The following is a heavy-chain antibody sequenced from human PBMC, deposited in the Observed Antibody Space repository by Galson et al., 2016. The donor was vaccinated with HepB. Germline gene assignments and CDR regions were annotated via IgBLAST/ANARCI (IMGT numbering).Heavy chain of an antibody. Sequence: SLRLSCAASGFTFSSYWMPWVRQVPGKRPVWVSLIHSDGSNTSYADSVKGRFTISRDNAKKTRYLQMSSLRTEDTAVYYCARVWAYCGGDCQSSGFSPWGQGTLVTVSS. CDR3: ARVWAYCGGDCQSSGFSP. CDR2: IHSDGSNT. CDR1: GFTFSSYW. V-gene: IGHV3-74*01. D-gene: IGHD2-21*02. J-gene: IGHJ5*02.